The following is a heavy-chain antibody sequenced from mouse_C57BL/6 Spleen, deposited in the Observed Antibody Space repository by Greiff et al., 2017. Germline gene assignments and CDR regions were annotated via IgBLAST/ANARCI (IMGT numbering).Heavy chain of an antibody. D-gene: IGHD2-4*01. V-gene: IGHV1-64*01. CDR3: ARIYYDYDVDAMDD. Sequence: QVQLQQPGAELVKPGASVKLSCKASGYTFTSYWMHWVKQRPGQGLAWIGMIHPNSGSTNYNEKFKSKATLTVDKSSSTAYMQLSSLTSEDSAVYYCARIYYDYDVDAMDDWGQGTSVTVSS. J-gene: IGHJ4*01. CDR2: IHPNSGST. CDR1: GYTFTSYW.